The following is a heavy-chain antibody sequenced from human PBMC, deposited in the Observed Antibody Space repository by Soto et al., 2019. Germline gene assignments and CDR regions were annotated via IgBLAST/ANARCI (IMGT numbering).Heavy chain of an antibody. CDR3: AKDPSRYYNSGNVFFDY. D-gene: IGHD3-10*01. CDR2: ISGSGGST. CDR1: GFTFSSYA. Sequence: GGSLRLSCAASGFTFSSYAMSWVRQAPGKGLEWVSSISGSGGSTYYADSVKGRFTISRDNSKSTLSLQMSSLRVEDAAVYYCAKDPSRYYNSGNVFFDYWGQGTLVTVSS. V-gene: IGHV3-23*01. J-gene: IGHJ4*02.